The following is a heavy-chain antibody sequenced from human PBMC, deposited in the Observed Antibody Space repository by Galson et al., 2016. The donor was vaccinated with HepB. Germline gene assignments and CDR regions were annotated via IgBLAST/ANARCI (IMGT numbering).Heavy chain of an antibody. J-gene: IGHJ4*02. Sequence: SLRLSCAASGFTFNTYSMNWVRQAPGKGLEWVSSISGSGGRISYADSVKGRFTISRDNSKNTLYLQMNCLRAEDTAMYYCARDSSSTSWYEWSEDWGQGTLVIVSS. D-gene: IGHD6-13*01. CDR1: GFTFNTYS. V-gene: IGHV3-23*01. CDR3: ARDSSSTSWYEWSED. CDR2: ISGSGGRI.